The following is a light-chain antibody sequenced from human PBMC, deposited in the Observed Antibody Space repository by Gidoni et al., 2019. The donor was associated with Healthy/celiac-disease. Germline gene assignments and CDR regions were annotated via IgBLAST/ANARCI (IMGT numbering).Light chain of an antibody. CDR2: AAS. J-gene: IGKJ4*01. CDR3: QQYYSYPRST. Sequence: AIRMTQSPSSFSASTGDRVTITCRASQGISSYLAWYQQKPGKAPKLLIYAASTLQSGVPSRCSGSGSGTDFTLTISCLQSEDVATYYCQQYYSYPRSTFGGGTKVEIK. V-gene: IGKV1-8*01. CDR1: QGISSY.